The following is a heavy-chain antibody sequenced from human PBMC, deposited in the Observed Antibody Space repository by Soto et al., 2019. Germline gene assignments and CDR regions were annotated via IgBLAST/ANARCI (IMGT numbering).Heavy chain of an antibody. J-gene: IGHJ4*02. V-gene: IGHV4-34*01. Sequence: SETLSLTCAVSGGSFSGYFCNWIRQTPGKGLEWIGEISQTGRTNYNPSLKTRVTISVDTSKTQFSLNVTSVTDADSGVYYCARGYGYFRQWGQGALVTVSS. CDR2: ISQTGRT. CDR1: GGSFSGYF. CDR3: ARGYGYFRQ. D-gene: IGHD3-22*01.